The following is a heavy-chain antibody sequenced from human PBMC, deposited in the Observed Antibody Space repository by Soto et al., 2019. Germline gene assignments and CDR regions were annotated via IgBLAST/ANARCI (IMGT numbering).Heavy chain of an antibody. CDR1: GGSISSGGYS. J-gene: IGHJ4*02. D-gene: IGHD4-4*01. V-gene: IGHV4-30-2*01. CDR2: IYHSGST. Sequence: SSETLSLTCAVSGGSISSGGYSWTWIRQPPGKGLEWIGYIYHSGSTYYNPSLKSRVTISVDRSKNQFSLKLSSVTAADTAVYYCARGMTTVTTLDYWGQGTLVTVSS. CDR3: ARGMTTVTTLDY.